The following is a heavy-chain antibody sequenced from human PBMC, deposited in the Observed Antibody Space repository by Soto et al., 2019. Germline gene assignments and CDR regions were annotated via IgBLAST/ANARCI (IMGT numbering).Heavy chain of an antibody. D-gene: IGHD6-19*01. V-gene: IGHV3-30*18. CDR2: ISYDGSNK. Sequence: GGSLRLSCAASGFTFSSYGMHWVRQAPGKGLEWVAVISYDGSNKYYADSVKGRFTISRDNSKNTLYLQMNSLRAEDTAVYYCAKDQVIGGEAVAGTHCFDYWGQGTLVTVSS. CDR3: AKDQVIGGEAVAGTHCFDY. CDR1: GFTFSSYG. J-gene: IGHJ4*02.